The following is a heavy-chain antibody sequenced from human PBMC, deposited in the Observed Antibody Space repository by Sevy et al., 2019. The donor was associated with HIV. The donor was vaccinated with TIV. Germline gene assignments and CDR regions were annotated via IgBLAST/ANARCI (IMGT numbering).Heavy chain of an antibody. CDR2: IYYTGST. V-gene: IGHV4-39*02. CDR3: AREAVALDY. D-gene: IGHD6-19*01. CDR1: GDSISSNNFY. J-gene: IGHJ4*01. Sequence: SETLSLTCTVSGDSISSNNFYWGWVRQPPEKGLEWIGSIYYTGSTYYNPSLKSRVTISVDTSKNQFSLKLTSVTAADTAVYYCAREAVALDYWGHGTLVTVSS.